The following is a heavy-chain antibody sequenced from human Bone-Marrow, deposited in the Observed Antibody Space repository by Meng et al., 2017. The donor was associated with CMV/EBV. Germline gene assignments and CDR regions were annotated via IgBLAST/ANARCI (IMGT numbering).Heavy chain of an antibody. D-gene: IGHD6-25*01. CDR3: ARVGSEGDYYYYYGMDT. J-gene: IGHJ6*02. V-gene: IGHV1-69*05. CDR2: IIPIFGTA. CDR1: GGTFSSYA. Sequence: SVKVSCKASGGTFSSYAISWVRQAPGQGLEWMGGIIPIFGTANYAQKFQGRVTITTDESTSTAYMELSSLRSEDTAVYYCARVGSEGDYYYYYGMDTWGQGTTVTVSS.